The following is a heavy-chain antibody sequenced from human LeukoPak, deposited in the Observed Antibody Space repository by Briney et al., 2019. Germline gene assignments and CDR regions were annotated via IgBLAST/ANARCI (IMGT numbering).Heavy chain of an antibody. V-gene: IGHV3-30*02. Sequence: PGGSLRLSCAASGFTFSSYGIHWVRQAPGKGLEWVAFIRYDGSIKYYADSVKGRFTISRDNSKNTLYLQMNRLRAEDTAVYYCAKDFSVYYYDSRVLDYWGQGTLVTVSS. CDR1: GFTFSSYG. CDR2: IRYDGSIK. J-gene: IGHJ4*02. CDR3: AKDFSVYYYDSRVLDY. D-gene: IGHD3-22*01.